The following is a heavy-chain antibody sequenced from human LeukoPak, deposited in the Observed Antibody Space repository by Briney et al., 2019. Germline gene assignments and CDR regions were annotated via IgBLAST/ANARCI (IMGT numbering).Heavy chain of an antibody. D-gene: IGHD6-13*01. J-gene: IGHJ3*02. V-gene: IGHV3-30-3*01. CDR2: ISYDGSNK. Sequence: GGSLRLSCAASGFIFSSYAMHWVRQAPGKGLEWVAVISYDGSNKYYADSVKGRFTISRDNSRNTLYLQMNSLRAEDAALYYCARAPTLIAALSIWGQGTMVTVSS. CDR3: ARAPTLIAALSI. CDR1: GFIFSSYA.